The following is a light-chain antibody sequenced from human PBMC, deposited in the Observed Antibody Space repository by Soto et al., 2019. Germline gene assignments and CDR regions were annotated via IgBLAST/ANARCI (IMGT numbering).Light chain of an antibody. CDR2: DAS. V-gene: IGKV3-11*01. J-gene: IGKJ4*01. Sequence: EIVLIQSPATLSLSPGERATLSCRASQSVSISLAWYQQNPGQAPRLLIFDASNRATGIPVRFSGSGSGTDFTLTITSLEPEDFTVYYCQQHSNWPLTFGRGTKVDI. CDR1: QSVSIS. CDR3: QQHSNWPLT.